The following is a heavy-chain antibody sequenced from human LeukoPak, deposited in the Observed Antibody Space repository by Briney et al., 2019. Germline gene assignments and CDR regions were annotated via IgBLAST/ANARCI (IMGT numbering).Heavy chain of an antibody. Sequence: GGSLRLSCAASGFTFSSYSMNWVRQAPGKGLEWVSSISSSSSYIYYADSVKGRFTISRDNSKNTLYLQMNSLRAEDTAVYYCAKPVWYYYDSSGPFDYWGQGTLVTVSS. V-gene: IGHV3-21*04. D-gene: IGHD3-22*01. J-gene: IGHJ4*02. CDR2: ISSSSSYI. CDR1: GFTFSSYS. CDR3: AKPVWYYYDSSGPFDY.